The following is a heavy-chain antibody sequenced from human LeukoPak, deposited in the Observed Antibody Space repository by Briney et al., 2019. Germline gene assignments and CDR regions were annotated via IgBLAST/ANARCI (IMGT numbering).Heavy chain of an antibody. CDR1: GFTFSGSA. V-gene: IGHV3-73*01. D-gene: IGHD2-2*01. J-gene: IGHJ4*02. Sequence: GGSLRLSCAASGFTFSGSAMRWVRRASGKGLEWVGRIRSKANSYATAYAASVKGRFTISRDDSKNTAYLHMNSLKTEDTAVYYCTRLSFSSFIAPHWGQGTLVTVSS. CDR3: TRLSFSSFIAPH. CDR2: IRSKANSYAT.